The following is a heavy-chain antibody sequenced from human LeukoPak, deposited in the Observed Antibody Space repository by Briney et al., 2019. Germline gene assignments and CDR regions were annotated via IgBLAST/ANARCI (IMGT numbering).Heavy chain of an antibody. D-gene: IGHD1-14*01. J-gene: IGHJ6*03. V-gene: IGHV4-39*07. CDR1: GGSISSSSYY. Sequence: SETLSLTCTVSGGSISSSSYYWGWIRQPPGKGLEWIGSIYYSGSTYYNPSLKSRVTISVDTSKNQFSLKLSSVTAADTAVYYCARVRGDKAGRTLYYYMDVWGKGTTVTVSS. CDR3: ARVRGDKAGRTLYYYMDV. CDR2: IYYSGST.